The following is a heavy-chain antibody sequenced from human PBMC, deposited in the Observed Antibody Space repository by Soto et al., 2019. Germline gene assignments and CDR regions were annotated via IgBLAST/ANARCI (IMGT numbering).Heavy chain of an antibody. V-gene: IGHV4-31*03. D-gene: IGHD5-18*01. CDR2: IYYSGST. J-gene: IGHJ4*02. CDR1: GGSISSGGYY. Sequence: QVQLQESGPGLVKPSQTLSLTCPVSGGSISSGGYYWSWISQHPGKGLEWIGYIYYSGSTYYNPSLKSRVTISVDTYNILFAHKMSSVTAADTALYYCARSGYSYGPNPLLYWCQGTLVTVSS. CDR3: ARSGYSYGPNPLLY.